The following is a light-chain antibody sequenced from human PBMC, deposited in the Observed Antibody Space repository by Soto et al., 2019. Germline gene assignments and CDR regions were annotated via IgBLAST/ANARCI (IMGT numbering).Light chain of an antibody. CDR2: AGS. CDR1: QPISSH. CDR3: QKSYTIPWT. V-gene: IGKV1-39*01. J-gene: IGKJ1*01. Sequence: DIQLTQSQSSLSASVGERVTLTCLASQPISSHLNWFQQKPGKAPRLLIYAGSRLLGGVPLRFSASESGTDSTLTISSLQPEDFATYFCQKSYTIPWTFGLGTKVDIK.